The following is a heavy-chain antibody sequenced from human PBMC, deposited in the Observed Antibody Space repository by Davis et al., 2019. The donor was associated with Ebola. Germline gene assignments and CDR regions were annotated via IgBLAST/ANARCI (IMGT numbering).Heavy chain of an antibody. CDR1: GGSISSSSYY. J-gene: IGHJ5*01. Sequence: MPSETLSLTCTVSGGSISSSSYYWSWIRQHPGKGLEWIGYIYYSGSTYYNPSLKSRVTISADTSKNQVSLKLSSVTAADTAVYYCVRSVTMIRGVIPWFDPWGQGTLVAVSS. CDR3: VRSVTMIRGVIPWFDP. D-gene: IGHD3-10*01. CDR2: IYYSGST. V-gene: IGHV4-31*03.